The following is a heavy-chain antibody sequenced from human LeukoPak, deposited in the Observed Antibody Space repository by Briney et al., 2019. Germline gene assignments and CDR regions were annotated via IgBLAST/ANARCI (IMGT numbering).Heavy chain of an antibody. Sequence: GAXVKVSCXASGYTFTSYYMHWVRQAPGQGLEWMGIINPSGGSTSYAQKFQGRVTMTRDRSTSTVYMELSSLRAEDTAGYYCARAXXRPYSSGWLNHYYYYYMDVWGKGTTVTVSS. CDR2: INPSGGST. CDR1: GYTFTSYY. V-gene: IGHV1-46*01. CDR3: ARAXXRPYSSGWLNHYYYYYMDV. D-gene: IGHD6-19*01. J-gene: IGHJ6*03.